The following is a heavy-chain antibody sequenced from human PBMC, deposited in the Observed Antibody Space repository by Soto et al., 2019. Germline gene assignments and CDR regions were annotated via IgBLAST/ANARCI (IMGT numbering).Heavy chain of an antibody. CDR2: INHDGTST. CDR1: GFTFKTYW. Sequence: GGSLRLSCAVSGFTFKTYWMHWVRHAPGKGLVWVSRINHDGTSTDYADSVKGRVTISRDNAKDTLYLQMNSLRVEDTAVYYCVRDDPGRPELFDYWGQGTLVTVS. D-gene: IGHD1-26*01. CDR3: VRDDPGRPELFDY. J-gene: IGHJ4*02. V-gene: IGHV3-74*01.